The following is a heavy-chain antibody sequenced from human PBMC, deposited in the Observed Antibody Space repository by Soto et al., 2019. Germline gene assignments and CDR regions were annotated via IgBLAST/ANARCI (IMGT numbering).Heavy chain of an antibody. CDR1: GFAFRTFG. CDR2: ISSDSSTK. D-gene: IGHD2-8*02. V-gene: IGHV3-48*01. Sequence: GGSLRLSCAASGFAFRTFGMNWVRQALGKRPEWVADISSDSSTKNYADSVKGRFTISRDNSKNTLYLQMNSLRAEDTAVYYCARVAAWYYFDYWGQGTLVTVSS. CDR3: ARVAAWYYFDY. J-gene: IGHJ4*02.